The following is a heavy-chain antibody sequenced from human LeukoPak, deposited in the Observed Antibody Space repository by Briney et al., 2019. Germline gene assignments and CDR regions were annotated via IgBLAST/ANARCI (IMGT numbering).Heavy chain of an antibody. CDR3: AREKAAANHWFGP. D-gene: IGHD6-13*01. V-gene: IGHV1-18*01. J-gene: IGHJ5*02. CDR1: GYTFTSYG. Sequence: GASVKVSCKASGYTFTSYGISWVRQAPGQGLEWMGWISAYNGNTNYAQKLQGRVTMTTDTSTSTAYMELRSLRSDDTAGYYFAREKAAANHWFGPRGQGTLVTVSS. CDR2: ISAYNGNT.